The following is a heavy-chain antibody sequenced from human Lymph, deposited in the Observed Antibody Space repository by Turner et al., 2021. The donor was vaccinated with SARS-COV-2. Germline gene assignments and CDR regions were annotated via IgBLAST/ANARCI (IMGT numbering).Heavy chain of an antibody. Sequence: QVQLVESGGGVVQPGGSLRLSCAASGFTFSSYGMHWVRQAPGKGLEWVADISNDGSNKYYADSVKGRFTISRDNSKNTLYLQMNSLRAEDTAVYYCAKARDGYNFFTIDYWGQGTLVTVSS. J-gene: IGHJ4*02. CDR2: ISNDGSNK. V-gene: IGHV3-30*18. CDR3: AKARDGYNFFTIDY. D-gene: IGHD5-12*01. CDR1: GFTFSSYG.